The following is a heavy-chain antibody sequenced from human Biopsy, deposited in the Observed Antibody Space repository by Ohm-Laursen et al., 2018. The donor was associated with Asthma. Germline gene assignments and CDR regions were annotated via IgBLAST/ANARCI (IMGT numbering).Heavy chain of an antibody. V-gene: IGHV3-33*05. D-gene: IGHD3-3*02. CDR1: GFNLGPYG. CDR2: ISYDGGQK. Sequence: SLRLSCTASGFNLGPYGMHWVRQAPGKGLEWVAFISYDGGQKYYGDSVTGRFTISRDNSKNAVSLQMNSLRAEDTAVYYCARTFHFWSPYHAEHYQLWGQGTLVTVSS. CDR3: ARTFHFWSPYHAEHYQL. J-gene: IGHJ1*01.